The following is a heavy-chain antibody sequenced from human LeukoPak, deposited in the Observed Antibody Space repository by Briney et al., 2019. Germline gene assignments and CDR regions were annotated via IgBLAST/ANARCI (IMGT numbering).Heavy chain of an antibody. Sequence: PGGSLRLSCAASGFTVSSYFMSWVRRAPGKGLEWVAFIRYDGSSKYYADSVKGRFTISRDNSKNTLYLQMNSLRAEDTAVYYCASGAPDSFDYWGQGTLVTVSS. V-gene: IGHV3-30*02. CDR3: ASGAPDSFDY. D-gene: IGHD1-14*01. CDR1: GFTVSSYF. J-gene: IGHJ4*02. CDR2: IRYDGSSK.